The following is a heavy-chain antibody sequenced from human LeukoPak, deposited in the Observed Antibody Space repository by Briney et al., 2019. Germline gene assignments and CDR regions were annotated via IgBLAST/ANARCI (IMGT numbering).Heavy chain of an antibody. CDR1: GFTFSSYG. D-gene: IGHD3-3*01. Sequence: PGGSLRLSCAASGFTFSSYGMHWVRQAPGKGLGWVAFIRYDGSNKYYADSVKGRFTISRDNSKNTLYLQMNSLRAEDTAVYYCAPRVPFRRHYDFWSGYGAFDYWGQGTLVTVSS. CDR2: IRYDGSNK. V-gene: IGHV3-30*02. J-gene: IGHJ4*02. CDR3: APRVPFRRHYDFWSGYGAFDY.